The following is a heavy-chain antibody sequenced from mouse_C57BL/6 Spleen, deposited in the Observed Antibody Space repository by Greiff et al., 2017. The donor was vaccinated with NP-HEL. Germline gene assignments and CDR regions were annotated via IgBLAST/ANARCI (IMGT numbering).Heavy chain of an antibody. Sequence: SDAELVKPGASVKISCKVSGYTFTDHTIHWMKQRPEQGLEWIGYIYPRDGSTKYNEKFKGKATLTADKSSSTAYMQLNSLTSEDSAVYFCARALYYYGSNWYFDVWGTGTTVTVSS. J-gene: IGHJ1*03. CDR3: ARALYYYGSNWYFDV. V-gene: IGHV1-78*01. CDR2: IYPRDGST. D-gene: IGHD1-1*01. CDR1: GYTFTDHT.